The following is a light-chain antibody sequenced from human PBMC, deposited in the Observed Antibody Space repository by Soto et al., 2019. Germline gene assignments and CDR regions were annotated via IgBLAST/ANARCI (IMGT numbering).Light chain of an antibody. V-gene: IGKV3-20*01. CDR2: GAS. Sequence: ELVLTQSPGTLSLSPGERVTLSCRASQSVSSSYLAWYQQKPGQAPRLLIYGASNRATGIPDRFSGSGSGTDFTLTISRLEPEDFVVYFCQQYGRSPPFTFGQGTKVEIK. CDR1: QSVSSSY. J-gene: IGKJ2*01. CDR3: QQYGRSPPFT.